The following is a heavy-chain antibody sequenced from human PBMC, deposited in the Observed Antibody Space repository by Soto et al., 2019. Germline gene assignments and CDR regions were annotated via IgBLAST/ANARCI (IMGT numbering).Heavy chain of an antibody. CDR3: ARGPGIAAAGTPLAFDY. V-gene: IGHV4-34*01. CDR2: INHSGST. D-gene: IGHD6-13*01. Sequence: QVQLQQWGAGLLKPSETLSLTCAVYGGSFSGYYWSWIRQPPGKGLEWIGEINHSGSTNYNPSLKSRVTISVDTSKNQFSLKLSSVTVADTAVYYCARGPGIAAAGTPLAFDYWGQGTLVTVSS. CDR1: GGSFSGYY. J-gene: IGHJ4*02.